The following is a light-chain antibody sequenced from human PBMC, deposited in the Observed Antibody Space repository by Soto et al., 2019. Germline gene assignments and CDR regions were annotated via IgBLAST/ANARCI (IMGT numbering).Light chain of an antibody. CDR3: QQYYSTPLT. CDR2: WAS. J-gene: IGKJ4*01. Sequence: DIVMTQSPDSLAVSLGERAAINCKCSQSVLYSSNNKNYLAWYQQKPGQPPKLLIYWASARESGVPDRFSGSGSGTDFTLTISSLQAEDVAVYYCQQYYSTPLTFGGGTKEDI. V-gene: IGKV4-1*01. CDR1: QSVLYSSNNKNY.